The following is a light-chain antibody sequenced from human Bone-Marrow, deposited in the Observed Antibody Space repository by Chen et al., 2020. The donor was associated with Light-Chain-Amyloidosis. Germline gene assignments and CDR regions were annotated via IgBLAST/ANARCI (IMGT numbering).Light chain of an antibody. CDR3: QHRGGWPPLS. J-gene: IGKJ4*01. CDR2: VAS. V-gene: IGKV3-11*01. CDR1: QPISTR. Sequence: EVVLTQSPATLSLSPGERPTLSCRASQPISTRLVWYQQKPGQVPRLLIYVASTRATGIPARFSGSGPGTDFTLSISSLEAEDFAVCYCQHRGGWPPLSFGGGTKNEIK.